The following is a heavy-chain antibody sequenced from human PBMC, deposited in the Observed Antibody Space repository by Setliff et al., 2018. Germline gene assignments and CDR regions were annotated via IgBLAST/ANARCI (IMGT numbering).Heavy chain of an antibody. CDR3: ARDMSPDIMWELPVDS. D-gene: IGHD1-26*01. CDR1: GFIFNKFG. J-gene: IGHJ4*02. CDR2: IQYDGSDK. V-gene: IGHV3-30*02. Sequence: GGSLRLSCVASGFIFNKFGMHWVRQAPGKGLEWLAFIQYDGSDKYYEDSVKGRFTISRDNSKNTVYLQVNSLGAEDTAMYYCARDMSPDIMWELPVDSWGQGTLVTVSS.